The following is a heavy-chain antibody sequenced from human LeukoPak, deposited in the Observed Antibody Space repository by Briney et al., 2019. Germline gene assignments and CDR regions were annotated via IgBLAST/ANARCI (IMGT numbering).Heavy chain of an antibody. CDR2: TNPNSGGT. Sequence: ASVKVSCKASGYTFTGYYMHWVRQAPGQGLEWMGWTNPNSGGTNYAQKFQGRVTMTRDTSISTAYMELSSLRSEDTAVYYCAARVATTTGGGYYGMDVWGQGTTVTVSS. CDR1: GYTFTGYY. D-gene: IGHD5-12*01. CDR3: AARVATTTGGGYYGMDV. J-gene: IGHJ6*02. V-gene: IGHV1-2*02.